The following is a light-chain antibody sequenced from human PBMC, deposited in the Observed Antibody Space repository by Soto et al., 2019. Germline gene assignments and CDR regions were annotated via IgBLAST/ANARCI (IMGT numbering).Light chain of an antibody. J-gene: IGKJ3*01. CDR1: QSVSSSY. Sequence: EIVLTQSPGTLSLSPGERGTISCRASQSVSSSYLAWYQQKPGQAPRLLIYGASSRATGIPDRFSGSGSGTDFTLTISRLESEDFAVYYCQQYGSLWFTFGPGTKVDIK. V-gene: IGKV3-20*01. CDR2: GAS. CDR3: QQYGSLWFT.